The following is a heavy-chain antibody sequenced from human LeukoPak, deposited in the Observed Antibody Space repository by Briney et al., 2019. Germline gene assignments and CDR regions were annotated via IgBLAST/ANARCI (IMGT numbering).Heavy chain of an antibody. CDR3: ARSRYCSTGRCYSCYNYYYMDL. D-gene: IGHD2-15*01. CDR1: GFAFSTYA. CDR2: MSVDGSIK. Sequence: GGSLRLSCAASGFAFSTYAMHWVRQAPGKGLEWVAVMSVDGSIKYYADSVKGRFTISRDNSKNTLFLQMRRLRAEDTAVYYCARSRYCSTGRCYSCYNYYYMDLWGEGATFTASS. V-gene: IGHV3-30*04. J-gene: IGHJ6*03.